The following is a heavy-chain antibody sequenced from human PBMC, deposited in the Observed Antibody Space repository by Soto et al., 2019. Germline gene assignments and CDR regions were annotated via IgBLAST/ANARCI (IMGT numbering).Heavy chain of an antibody. V-gene: IGHV4-31*03. Sequence: QVQLQESGPGLVKPSQTLSLTCTVSGGSISSGGYYWSWIRQHPGKGLEWIGYIYYSGSTYYNPSLKSRVTISVDTSKNQFSLKLSSVTAADTAVYYCARLGARGWGYDFWKIFDYWGQGTLVTVSS. CDR1: GGSISSGGYY. J-gene: IGHJ4*02. D-gene: IGHD3-3*01. CDR3: ARLGARGWGYDFWKIFDY. CDR2: IYYSGST.